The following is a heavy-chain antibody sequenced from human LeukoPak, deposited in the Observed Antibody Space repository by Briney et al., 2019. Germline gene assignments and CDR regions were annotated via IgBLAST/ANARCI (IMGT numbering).Heavy chain of an antibody. D-gene: IGHD4-17*01. CDR2: IDAGNGRT. CDR1: GYDFTKYA. V-gene: IGHV1-3*03. Sequence: ASVKVSCKASGYDFTKYAVQWVRQAPGQRLEWMGWIDAGNGRTKYSQDFQGRVTITRDTSARIAYMELSSLTSDDMSVYYCARGIRSTTVTAYYLDYWGQGTLVTVSS. J-gene: IGHJ4*02. CDR3: ARGIRSTTVTAYYLDY.